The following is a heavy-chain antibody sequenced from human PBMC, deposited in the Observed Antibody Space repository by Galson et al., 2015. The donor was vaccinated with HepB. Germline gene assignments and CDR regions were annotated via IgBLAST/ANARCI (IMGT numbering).Heavy chain of an antibody. D-gene: IGHD3-16*01. CDR2: IKSDGSDT. Sequence: SLRLSCAASGFTFSDYWMYWARQSPGKGLEWVSRIKSDGSDTNYAESVKGRFTISRDNGKNTLFLQMNSLRGEDTAVYYCAVRGSSWGQGTLVTVSS. CDR3: AVRGSS. J-gene: IGHJ4*02. CDR1: GFTFSDYW. V-gene: IGHV3-74*01.